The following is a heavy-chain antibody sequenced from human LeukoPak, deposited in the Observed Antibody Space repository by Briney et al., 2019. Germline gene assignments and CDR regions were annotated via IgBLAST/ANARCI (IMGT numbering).Heavy chain of an antibody. CDR2: IYSSGSA. CDR1: GFTVSSNY. J-gene: IGHJ5*02. CDR3: ATASKS. V-gene: IGHV3-53*01. Sequence: GGSLRLSCAASGFTVSSNYMTWVRQAPGKGLEWVSVIYSSGSAYYADSVKGRFTISRDNSKNTVYLQMNSLRAEDTAVYYCATASKSWGQGTLVTVSS.